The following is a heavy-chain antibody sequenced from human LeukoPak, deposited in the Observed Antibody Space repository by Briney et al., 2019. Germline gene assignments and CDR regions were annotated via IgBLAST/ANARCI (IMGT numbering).Heavy chain of an antibody. D-gene: IGHD3-9*01. CDR2: IYNSVTT. Sequence: SETLSLTCTVSGGSLSNHYWSWIRQPPGKGLEWIGYIYNSVTTNYTPSLNSRVTISVDTSKNQFSLKLTSVTAADTAVYYCARQAAFDRSEGQFDYWGQGTLVTVSS. J-gene: IGHJ4*02. CDR1: GGSLSNHY. CDR3: ARQAAFDRSEGQFDY. V-gene: IGHV4-59*11.